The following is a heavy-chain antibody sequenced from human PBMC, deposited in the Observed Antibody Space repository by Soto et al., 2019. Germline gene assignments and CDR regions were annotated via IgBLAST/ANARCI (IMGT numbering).Heavy chain of an antibody. Sequence: EVQLVESGGGLVQAGGSLRLFCAASGFTFSNYEMNWVRQAPGKGLEWVSYIGNRGRTIYYADSVKGRFTISRDNAKNSLYLQMNSLRAEDTDVYYCGRDPAIYSGKFDYGLDVWGQGTTFTVSS. J-gene: IGHJ6*02. V-gene: IGHV3-48*03. CDR1: GFTFSNYE. CDR3: GRDPAIYSGKFDYGLDV. D-gene: IGHD4-4*01. CDR2: IGNRGRTI.